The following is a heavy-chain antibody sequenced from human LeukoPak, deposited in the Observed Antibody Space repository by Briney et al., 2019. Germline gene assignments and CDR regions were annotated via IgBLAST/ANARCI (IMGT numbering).Heavy chain of an antibody. CDR2: IYYSGST. D-gene: IGHD1-26*01. CDR1: GGSISSYY. Sequence: SETLSLTCTVSGGSISSYYWSWIRQPPGKGLEWIGYIYYSGSTNYDPSLKSRVTISVDTSKNQFSLKLSSVTAADTAVYYCARASGIVGAINWGYYYGMDVWGQGTTVTVSS. J-gene: IGHJ6*02. CDR3: ARASGIVGAINWGYYYGMDV. V-gene: IGHV4-59*01.